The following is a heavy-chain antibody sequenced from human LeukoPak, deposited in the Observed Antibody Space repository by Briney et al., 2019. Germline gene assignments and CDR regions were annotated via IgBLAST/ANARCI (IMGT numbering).Heavy chain of an antibody. CDR2: ISPYSHQT. J-gene: IGHJ5*02. V-gene: IGHV1-18*01. CDR3: ARSPMVTKAFAP. Sequence: ASVKVSCKASGYTFSDYGFIWVRRAPGQGLEWMGYISPYSHQTLYTPSLQGRVTMTTDTSMRTVYMEMSSLRYDDTDVYYCARSPMVTKAFAPWGQGTLVTVSA. CDR1: GYTFSDYG. D-gene: IGHD4-17*01.